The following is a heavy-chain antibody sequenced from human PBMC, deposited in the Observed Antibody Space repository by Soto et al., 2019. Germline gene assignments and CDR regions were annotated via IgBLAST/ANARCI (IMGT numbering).Heavy chain of an antibody. Sequence: PGESLKISCKGYGYSFTSYWIGWVRQKPGKGLEWMGIIYPGDSDTRYSPSLQGQFTISADKSINTAYLQWSSLKASDTAMYYCARHGDPTVVTPFDAWAQGTRVTVSS. CDR3: ARHGDPTVVTPFDA. V-gene: IGHV5-51*01. CDR2: IYPGDSDT. J-gene: IGHJ5*02. D-gene: IGHD4-17*01. CDR1: GYSFTSYW.